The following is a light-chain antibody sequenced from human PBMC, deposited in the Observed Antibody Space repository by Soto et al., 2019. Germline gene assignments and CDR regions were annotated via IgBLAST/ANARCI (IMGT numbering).Light chain of an antibody. Sequence: DIQMTQSPSTLSASVGDRVTITCRASQSISSWLAWYQQNPGKAPKLLIYDASSLESGVPSRFSGSGSGTEFTLTISSLQPDDFATYYCQQYNSYPTFGPGTKVDIK. CDR2: DAS. V-gene: IGKV1-5*01. J-gene: IGKJ3*01. CDR3: QQYNSYPT. CDR1: QSISSW.